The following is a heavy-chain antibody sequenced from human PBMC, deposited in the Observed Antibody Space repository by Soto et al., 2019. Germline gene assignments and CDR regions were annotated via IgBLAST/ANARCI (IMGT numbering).Heavy chain of an antibody. CDR2: VYYSGTP. CDR1: VGSVSSSTYY. CDR3: ARDLYLRTGPWGMDV. J-gene: IGHJ6*02. Sequence: SETLSLTCTVSVGSVSSSTYYWNWIWQPPGKGLEWIGSVYYSGTPNYNPSLKSRVTISMDTSYNRLSLKLRSVTAADTAVYYCARDLYLRTGPWGMDVWGQGTTVTVSS. D-gene: IGHD3-9*01. V-gene: IGHV4-61*01.